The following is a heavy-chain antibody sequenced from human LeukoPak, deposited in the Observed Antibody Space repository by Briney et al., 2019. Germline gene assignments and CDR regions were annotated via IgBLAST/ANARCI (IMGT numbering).Heavy chain of an antibody. D-gene: IGHD2/OR15-2a*01. Sequence: GGSLRLSCAASGFTFNDYGMSWVRQAPGKGLEWVSGINWNGGSTDYADSVKGRFTISRDNAKNSLYLQMNSLRAEDTALYYCGRGRIIRVYFDLWRQGALVTVPS. CDR1: GFTFNDYG. J-gene: IGHJ4*02. CDR2: INWNGGST. CDR3: GRGRIIRVYFDL. V-gene: IGHV3-20*04.